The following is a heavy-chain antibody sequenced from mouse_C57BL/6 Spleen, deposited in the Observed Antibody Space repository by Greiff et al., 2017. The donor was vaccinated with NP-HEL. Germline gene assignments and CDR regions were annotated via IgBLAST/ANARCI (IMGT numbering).Heavy chain of an antibody. J-gene: IGHJ4*01. D-gene: IGHD2-5*01. Sequence: VQLQQPGTELVKPGASVQLSCKASGYTFTSYWMHWVKQRPGQGLEWIGNINPSNGGTNYNEKFKSKATLTVDKSSSTAYMQLSSLTSEDSAVYYCARNSNYSYAMDYWGQGTSVTVSS. CDR3: ARNSNYSYAMDY. CDR1: GYTFTSYW. CDR2: INPSNGGT. V-gene: IGHV1-53*01.